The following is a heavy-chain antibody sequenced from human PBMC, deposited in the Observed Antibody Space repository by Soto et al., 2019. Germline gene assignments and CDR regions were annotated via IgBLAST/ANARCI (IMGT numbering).Heavy chain of an antibody. J-gene: IGHJ5*02. CDR2: INHSGST. CDR1: GGSFSGDY. Sequence: SETLSLTCAVYGGSFSGDYWSWIRQPPGKGLEWIGEINHSGSTNYNPSLKSRVTISVDTSKNQFSLKLSSVTAADTAVYYCARGARFLEWLPPRGWFDPWGQGTLVTVSS. CDR3: ARGARFLEWLPPRGWFDP. D-gene: IGHD3-3*01. V-gene: IGHV4-34*01.